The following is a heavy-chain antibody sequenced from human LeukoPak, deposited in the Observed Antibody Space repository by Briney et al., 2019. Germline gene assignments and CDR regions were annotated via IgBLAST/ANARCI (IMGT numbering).Heavy chain of an antibody. CDR1: GFTFSSYG. V-gene: IGHV3-30*19. D-gene: IGHD1-1*01. CDR2: ISYDGSNK. Sequence: GGSLRLSCAASGFTFSSYGMHWVRQAPGKGLEWVAVISYDGSNKYYADSVKGRFTISRDNSKNTLYLQMNSLRAEDTAVYYCAKGRGLEGIIDYWGQGTLVTVSS. CDR3: AKGRGLEGIIDY. J-gene: IGHJ4*02.